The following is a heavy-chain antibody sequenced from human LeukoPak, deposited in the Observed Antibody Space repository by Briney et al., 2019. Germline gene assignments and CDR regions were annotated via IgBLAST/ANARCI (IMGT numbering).Heavy chain of an antibody. CDR1: GYTFTSYG. D-gene: IGHD3-3*01. Sequence: GASVKVSCKASGYTFTSYGISWVRQAPGQGLERMGWISAYNGNTNYAQKLQGRVTMTTDTSTSTAYMELRSLRSDDTAVYYCARDPYDFWSGYYFNWFDPWGQGTLVTVSS. CDR2: ISAYNGNT. V-gene: IGHV1-18*01. J-gene: IGHJ5*02. CDR3: ARDPYDFWSGYYFNWFDP.